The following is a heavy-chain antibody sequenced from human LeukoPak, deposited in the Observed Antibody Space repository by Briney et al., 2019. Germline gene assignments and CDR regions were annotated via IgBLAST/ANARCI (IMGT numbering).Heavy chain of an antibody. CDR2: IYPGDSDT. Sequence: GESLKISCQGSGYSFISHWIGWVRQMPGKGLEWMGIIYPGDSDTRYSPSFQGQVTISADKSISTAYLQWTSLKASDSAMYYCARVLIRGDEIDYWGQGTLVTVSS. V-gene: IGHV5-51*01. J-gene: IGHJ4*02. CDR3: ARVLIRGDEIDY. CDR1: GYSFISHW. D-gene: IGHD2-21*01.